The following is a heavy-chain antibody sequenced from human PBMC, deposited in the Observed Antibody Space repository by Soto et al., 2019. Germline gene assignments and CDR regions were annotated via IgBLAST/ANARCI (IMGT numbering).Heavy chain of an antibody. V-gene: IGHV4-38-2*02. D-gene: IGHD6-19*01. Sequence: SETLSLTCTVSGDSISSGSYWGWIRQPPEEGPEWIASIYHGGTTFYNPSPKSRISISVDTSKNQFSLRLTSVTAADTATYYCARVHVMVVAGSTFDYWGPGTLVTVSS. CDR3: ARVHVMVVAGSTFDY. CDR1: GDSISSGSY. CDR2: IYHGGTT. J-gene: IGHJ4*03.